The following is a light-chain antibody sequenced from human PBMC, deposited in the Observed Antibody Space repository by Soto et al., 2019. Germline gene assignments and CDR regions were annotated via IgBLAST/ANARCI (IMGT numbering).Light chain of an antibody. Sequence: QSALTQPASVSGSPGQSITISCTGTSSDVATYKYVSWYQQHPGKAPKLIIYEVSNRPSGVSDRFSGSKSGNTASLTISGLQADDEADYYCSSYVGNNNLVFGGGTKLTVL. CDR3: SSYVGNNNLV. CDR1: SSDVATYKY. J-gene: IGLJ3*02. V-gene: IGLV2-14*01. CDR2: EVS.